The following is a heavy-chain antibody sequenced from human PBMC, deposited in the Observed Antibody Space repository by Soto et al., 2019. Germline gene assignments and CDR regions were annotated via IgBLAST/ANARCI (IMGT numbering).Heavy chain of an antibody. V-gene: IGHV4-59*08. CDR1: GGSISNSY. CDR3: ATGIGWQIDY. J-gene: IGHJ4*02. Sequence: QVQLQESGPGLVKPSETLSLTCTVSGGSISNSYCNWIRQPPGKGPEWIGYIYYTGATKYNPSVQSRVTMSLDTPRNQFSLRLTSVTAADTAVYYCATGIGWQIDYWGQGTLVTVSS. D-gene: IGHD6-19*01. CDR2: IYYTGAT.